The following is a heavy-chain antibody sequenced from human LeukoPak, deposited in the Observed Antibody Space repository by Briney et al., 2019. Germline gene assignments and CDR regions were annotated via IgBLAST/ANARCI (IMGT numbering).Heavy chain of an antibody. Sequence: SETLPLTCTVSGGSISSSSYYWGWIRQPPGKGLEWIGSIYYSGSTYYNPSLKSRVTISVDTSKNQFSLKLSSVTAADTAVYYCAREVISGSYYFDYWGQGTLVTVSS. CDR3: AREVISGSYYFDY. D-gene: IGHD1-26*01. CDR2: IYYSGST. CDR1: GGSISSSSYY. J-gene: IGHJ4*02. V-gene: IGHV4-39*07.